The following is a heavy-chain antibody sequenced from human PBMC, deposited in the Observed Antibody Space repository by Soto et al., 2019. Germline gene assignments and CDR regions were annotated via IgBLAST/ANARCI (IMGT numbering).Heavy chain of an antibody. V-gene: IGHV2-70*01. CDR3: ARTPGITGTTLAYYYGMDV. D-gene: IGHD1-7*01. J-gene: IGHJ6*02. CDR2: IDWDDDK. Sequence: SGPTLVNPTPPLTLTCTFSGFSLSTSGMCVSWIRQPPGKALEWLALIDWDDDKYYSTSLKTRLTISKDTSKNQVVLTMTNMDPVDTATYYCARTPGITGTTLAYYYGMDVWGQGTTVTVSS. CDR1: GFSLSTSGMC.